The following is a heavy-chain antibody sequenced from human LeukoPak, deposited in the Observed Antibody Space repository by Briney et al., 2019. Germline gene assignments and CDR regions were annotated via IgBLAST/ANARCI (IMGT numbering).Heavy chain of an antibody. CDR2: IWYDGSNK. Sequence: GGSLRLSCAASGFTFSSYGMHWVRQAPGKGLEWVAVIWYDGSNKYYVDSVKGRFTISRDNSKNTLYFQMNSLRAEDTAVYYCARARGYSGYNSLFYYYGMDVWGQGTTVTVSS. D-gene: IGHD5-12*01. CDR3: ARARGYSGYNSLFYYYGMDV. CDR1: GFTFSSYG. V-gene: IGHV3-33*01. J-gene: IGHJ6*02.